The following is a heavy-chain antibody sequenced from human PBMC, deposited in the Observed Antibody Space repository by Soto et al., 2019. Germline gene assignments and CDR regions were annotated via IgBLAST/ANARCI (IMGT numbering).Heavy chain of an antibody. D-gene: IGHD3-3*01. J-gene: IGHJ6*03. CDR3: AREDFWSDLPRYSYYMDV. CDR2: IKQDGSEK. CDR1: GFTFSSYW. V-gene: IGHV3-7*03. Sequence: GGSLRLSCAASGFTFSSYWMSWVRQAPGKGLEWVANIKQDGSEKYYVDSVKGRFTISRDNAKNSLYLQMNSLRAEDTAVYYCAREDFWSDLPRYSYYMDVWGKGTTVTVSS.